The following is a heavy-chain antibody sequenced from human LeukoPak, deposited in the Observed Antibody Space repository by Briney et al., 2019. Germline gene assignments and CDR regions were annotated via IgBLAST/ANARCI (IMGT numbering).Heavy chain of an antibody. CDR1: GFTFSSYW. D-gene: IGHD3-10*01. J-gene: IGHJ2*01. CDR2: INSDGSST. CDR3: ARASGQLGYFDL. V-gene: IGHV3-74*01. Sequence: GGSLRLSCAASGFTFSSYWMHWVRQAPGKGLVWVSRINSDGSSTSYADSVKGRFTISRDNAKNTLYLQMNSLRAEDTAVYYCARASGQLGYFDLWGRDTLVTVSS.